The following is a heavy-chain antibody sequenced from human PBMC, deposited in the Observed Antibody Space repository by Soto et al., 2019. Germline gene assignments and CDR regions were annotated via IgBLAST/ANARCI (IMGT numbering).Heavy chain of an antibody. Sequence: GGSLRLSFAASGFTFSSYAMSWVRQAPGKGLEWVSAISGSGGSTYYADSVKGRFTISRDNSKNTLYLQMNSLRAEDTAVYYCAKDIVVVPAAISFDNWFDPWGQGTLVTVSS. CDR1: GFTFSSYA. CDR3: AKDIVVVPAAISFDNWFDP. J-gene: IGHJ5*02. V-gene: IGHV3-23*01. CDR2: ISGSGGST. D-gene: IGHD2-2*01.